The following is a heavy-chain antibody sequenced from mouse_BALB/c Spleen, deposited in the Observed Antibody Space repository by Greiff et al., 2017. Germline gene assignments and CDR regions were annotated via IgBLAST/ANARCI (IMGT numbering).Heavy chain of an antibody. J-gene: IGHJ3*01. V-gene: IGHV5-12-1*01. D-gene: IGHD2-2*01. CDR1: GFAFSSYD. CDR2: ISSGSGST. CDR3: ARQGGYGGFAY. Sequence: EVQRVESGGGLVKPGGSLKLSCAASGFAFSSYDMSWVRQTPEKRLEWVAYISSGSGSTYYPDTVKGRFTISRDNAKNTLYLQMSSLKSEDTAIYYCARQGGYGGFAYWGQGTLVTVSA.